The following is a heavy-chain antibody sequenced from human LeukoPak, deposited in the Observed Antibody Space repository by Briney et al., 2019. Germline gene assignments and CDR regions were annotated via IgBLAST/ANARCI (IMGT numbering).Heavy chain of an antibody. D-gene: IGHD6-19*01. CDR1: GYGFTSYW. CDR3: ARRSERAVAAYALDI. V-gene: IGHV5-51*01. J-gene: IGHJ3*02. Sequence: GESLKISCTGSGYGFTSYWIGWVRQMPGKGLEWMGIIYVGDSGTRYSPSFQGQVTISADKSISTAYLQWSSLKASDTAMYYCARRSERAVAAYALDIWGQGTMVTVSS. CDR2: IYVGDSGT.